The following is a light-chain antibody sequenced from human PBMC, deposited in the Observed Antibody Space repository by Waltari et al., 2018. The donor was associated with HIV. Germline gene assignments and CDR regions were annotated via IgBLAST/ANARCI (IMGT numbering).Light chain of an antibody. Sequence: SAVTQPASVSGLPGQSITISCTGDDSAFALYNFVSWYQHPPGKLPRLIVYDLDSRASGIHARVAGSTSGHTASLNSSGLRAEDEADYYCASFTDDNTLLFGGGTKVTVL. CDR1: DSAFALYNF. V-gene: IGLV2-14*01. CDR3: ASFTDDNTLL. CDR2: DLD. J-gene: IGLJ3*02.